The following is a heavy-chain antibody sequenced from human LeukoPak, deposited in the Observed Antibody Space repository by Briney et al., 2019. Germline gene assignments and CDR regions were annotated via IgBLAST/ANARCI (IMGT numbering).Heavy chain of an antibody. V-gene: IGHV1-69*04. CDR1: GGTFSSYA. Sequence: SVKVSCKASGGTFSSYASSWVRQAPGQGLEWMGRIIPILGIANYAQKFQGRVTITADKSTSTAYMELSSLRSEDTAVYYCASRIAAAGTFDYWGQGTLVTVSS. CDR3: ASRIAAAGTFDY. D-gene: IGHD6-13*01. J-gene: IGHJ4*02. CDR2: IIPILGIA.